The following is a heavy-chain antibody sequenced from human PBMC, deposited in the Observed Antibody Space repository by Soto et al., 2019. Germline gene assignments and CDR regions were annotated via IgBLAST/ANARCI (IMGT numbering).Heavy chain of an antibody. D-gene: IGHD6-19*01. CDR3: GKFSDIEVPGMGDWFDP. CDR1: GFTFTSYG. Sequence: QVQLEESGGGVVQPGRSLRLSCKASGFTFTSYGMHWVRQAPGKGLEWVALISYDGSDKLYADSVEGRFTISRDNSKNTVYLQMNSLRIEDTAMYHCGKFSDIEVPGMGDWFDPXXXGXXXXVTS. CDR2: ISYDGSDK. J-gene: IGHJ5*02. V-gene: IGHV3-30*18.